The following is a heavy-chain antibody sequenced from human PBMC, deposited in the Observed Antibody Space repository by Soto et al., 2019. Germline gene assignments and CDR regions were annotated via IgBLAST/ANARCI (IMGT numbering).Heavy chain of an antibody. D-gene: IGHD3-22*01. CDR2: ISRNSASI. CDR1: GFSLDDYA. Sequence: GGSLRLSWAVSGFSLDDYAMHWGRQAPGKGLEWVPGISRNSASIGYAECVKGRFTISRDNAKNSLYLQYNSQRAEDTALYYFVLLLTYYYYSSGYHLPAPVAFGVWGEGTVVSV. CDR3: VLLLTYYYYSSGYHLPAPVAFGV. V-gene: IGHV3-9*01. J-gene: IGHJ3*01.